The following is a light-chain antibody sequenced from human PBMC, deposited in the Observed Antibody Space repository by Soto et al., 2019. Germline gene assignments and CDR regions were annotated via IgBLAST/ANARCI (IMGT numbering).Light chain of an antibody. CDR3: QKYNGALWT. J-gene: IGKJ1*01. CDR2: GAS. V-gene: IGKV3-15*01. Sequence: EIVMTQSPATLSVSPGERATLSCRDSQSVSSNLEWYQQKPGQAPRLVIYGASPRETGIPSLFSGSGAGTDFTLTISSLQPEDVATYYCQKYNGALWTFGQGTKVDIK. CDR1: QSVSSN.